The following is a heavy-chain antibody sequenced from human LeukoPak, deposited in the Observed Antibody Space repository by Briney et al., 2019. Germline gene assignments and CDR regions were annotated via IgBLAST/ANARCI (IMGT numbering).Heavy chain of an antibody. Sequence: PSETLSLTCTVSGGSISSGSYYWSWIRQPPGKGLEWIGEINHSGSTNYNPSLKSRVTISVDTSKNQFSLKLSSVTAADTAVYYCARLKKMITWGSSNCFDYWGQGTLVTVSS. CDR3: ARLKKMITWGSSNCFDY. V-gene: IGHV4-39*07. J-gene: IGHJ4*02. D-gene: IGHD3-16*01. CDR1: GGSISSGSYY. CDR2: INHSGST.